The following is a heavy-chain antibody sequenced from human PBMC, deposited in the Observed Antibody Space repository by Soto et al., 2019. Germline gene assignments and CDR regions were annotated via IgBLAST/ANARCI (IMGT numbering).Heavy chain of an antibody. CDR1: GVTFSSYA. D-gene: IGHD3-22*01. CDR3: AKDLSSGPYYYYGMDV. CDR2: ISGSGGST. J-gene: IGHJ6*02. Sequence: PGGSLRLSCAASGVTFSSYAMSWVRQAPGKGLEWVSAISGSGGSTYYADSVKGRFTISRDNSKNTLYLQMNSLRAEDTAVYYCAKDLSSGPYYYYGMDVWGQGTTVTVSS. V-gene: IGHV3-23*01.